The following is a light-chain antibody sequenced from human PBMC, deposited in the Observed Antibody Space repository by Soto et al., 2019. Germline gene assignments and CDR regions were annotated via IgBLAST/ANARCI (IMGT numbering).Light chain of an antibody. CDR3: QQCGGSPWT. V-gene: IGKV3-20*01. CDR2: GAS. CDR1: QSVRSGY. J-gene: IGKJ1*01. Sequence: DIVLTQSPGTLSLSPGERATLSCRASQSVRSGYLAWYQQKPGQAPRLLIHGASSRATGIPDRFSGSGSGTDFTLTISRLEPEDFAVYYCQQCGGSPWTFGQGTKVEIK.